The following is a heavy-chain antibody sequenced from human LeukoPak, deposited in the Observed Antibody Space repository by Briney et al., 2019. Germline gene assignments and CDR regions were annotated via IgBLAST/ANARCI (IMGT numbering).Heavy chain of an antibody. CDR3: AKGCRYCSGGSYLDY. V-gene: IGHV3-11*04. CDR2: ISSSGSTI. D-gene: IGHD2-15*01. CDR1: GFTFSDYY. Sequence: SGGSLRLSCAASGFTFSDYYMSWLRQAPGKGLEWVSYISSSGSTIYYADSVKGRFTISRDNAKNSLYLQMNSLRAEDTAVYYCAKGCRYCSGGSYLDYWGQGTLVTVSS. J-gene: IGHJ4*02.